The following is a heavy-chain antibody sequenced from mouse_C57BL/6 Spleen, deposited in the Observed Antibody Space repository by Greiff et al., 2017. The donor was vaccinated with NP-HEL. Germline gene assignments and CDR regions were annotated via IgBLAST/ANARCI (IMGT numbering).Heavy chain of an antibody. CDR3: ARGTTVVVPYAMDY. CDR2: INPYNGGT. Sequence: EVQLQQSGPVLVKPGASVKMSCKASGYTFTDSYMNWVKQSHGKSLEWIGVINPYNGGTSYNQKFKGKATLTVDKSSSTAYMELNSLTSEDSAVYYCARGTTVVVPYAMDYWGQGTSVTVSS. D-gene: IGHD1-1*01. J-gene: IGHJ4*01. V-gene: IGHV1-19*01. CDR1: GYTFTDSY.